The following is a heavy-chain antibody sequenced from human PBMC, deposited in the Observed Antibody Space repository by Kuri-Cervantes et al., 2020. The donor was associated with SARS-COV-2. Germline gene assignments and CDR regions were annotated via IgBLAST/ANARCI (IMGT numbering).Heavy chain of an antibody. CDR1: GGSISSGSYY. V-gene: IGHV4-61*10. Sequence: ESLKISCTVSGGSISSGSYYWSWIRQPAGKGLEWIGYIYTSGSTNYYPSLKSRVTISVDTSKNQFSLKLSSVTAADTAVYYCARGTGDDYYYYYYMDAWGKGTTVTVSS. CDR3: ARGTGDDYYYYYYMDA. D-gene: IGHD1-1*01. J-gene: IGHJ6*03. CDR2: IYTSGST.